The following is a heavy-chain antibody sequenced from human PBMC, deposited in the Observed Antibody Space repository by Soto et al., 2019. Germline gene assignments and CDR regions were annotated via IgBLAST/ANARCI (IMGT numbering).Heavy chain of an antibody. CDR2: ISGSGGST. CDR3: GKGSAATNYFYYATDV. Sequence: PXVSLRLSCAASGFTFGIHAMSWVRQAPGKGLEWVSFISGSGGSTYYADSVKGRFTISRDNSKKTLYLQMKSLRGEDTAVYYCGKGSAATNYFYYATDVWGQGTTVTVSS. D-gene: IGHD2-15*01. CDR1: GFTFGIHA. J-gene: IGHJ6*02. V-gene: IGHV3-23*01.